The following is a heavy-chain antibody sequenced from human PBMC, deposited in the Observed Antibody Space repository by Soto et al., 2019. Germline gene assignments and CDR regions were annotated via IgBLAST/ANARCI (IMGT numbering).Heavy chain of an antibody. Sequence: GGSLRLSCAASGFTFSSYGMHWVRQAPGKGLEWVSAIGTAGDTYYPGSVKGRFTISRENAKNSLYLQMNSLRAEDTAVYYCARLGITGTTLYYYGMDVWGQGTTVTVSS. V-gene: IGHV3-13*01. J-gene: IGHJ6*02. D-gene: IGHD1-7*01. CDR3: ARLGITGTTLYYYGMDV. CDR2: IGTAGDT. CDR1: GFTFSSYG.